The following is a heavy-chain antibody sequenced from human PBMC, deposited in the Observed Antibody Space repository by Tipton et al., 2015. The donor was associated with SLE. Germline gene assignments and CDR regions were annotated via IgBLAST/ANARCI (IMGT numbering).Heavy chain of an antibody. CDR1: GFTFSDYY. V-gene: IGHV3-11*04. D-gene: IGHD2-15*01. J-gene: IGHJ3*02. CDR2: ISGSGTTI. CDR3: VRDGIVVVVGAFDI. Sequence: SLRLSCAASGFTFSDYYMSWIRQAPGKGLEWLSYISGSGTTIHYADSVKGRFTISRDNAKNSLYLQMNSLRPEDTAVYYCVRDGIVVVVGAFDIWGQGTMVTVSS.